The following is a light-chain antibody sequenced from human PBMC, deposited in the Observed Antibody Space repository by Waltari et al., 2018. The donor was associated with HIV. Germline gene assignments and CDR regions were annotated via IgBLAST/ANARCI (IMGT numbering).Light chain of an antibody. CDR1: DRVFGLYNF. CDR2: DVD. J-gene: IGLJ3*02. CDR3: ASFTGDNSLL. Sequence: SAVTQPASVSGLPGPSITISCSGDDRVFGLYNFVSWYHQHPGKLPRLILYDVDSRASGISARFSGSKSGHTASLNISGLRAEDEADYYCASFTGDNSLLFGGGTKVTVL. V-gene: IGLV2-14*03.